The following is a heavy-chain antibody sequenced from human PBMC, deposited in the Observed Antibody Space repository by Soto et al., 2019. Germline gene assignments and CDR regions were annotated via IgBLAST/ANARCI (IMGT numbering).Heavy chain of an antibody. V-gene: IGHV4-39*07. CDR3: ARFPPYDSSGNWFDP. J-gene: IGHJ5*02. CDR1: GSSISSSSYY. Sequence: PSETLSLTCTVSGSSISSSSYYWGWIRQPPGKGLEWIGSIYYSGSTYYNPSLKSRVTMSVDSSKNQFSLKLSSVTAADTAVYYCARFPPYDSSGNWFDPWGQGTLVTVS. CDR2: IYYSGST. D-gene: IGHD3-22*01.